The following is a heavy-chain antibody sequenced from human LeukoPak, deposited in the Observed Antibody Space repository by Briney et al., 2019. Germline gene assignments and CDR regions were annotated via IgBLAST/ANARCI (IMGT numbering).Heavy chain of an antibody. D-gene: IGHD3-16*01. CDR2: ISSSSSYI. CDR1: GFTFSSYG. CDR3: ARDPFSYYYGMDV. Sequence: GGSLRLSCAASGFTFSSYGMPWVRQAPGKGLEWVSSISSSSSYIYYADSVKGRFTISRDNAKNSLYLQMNSLRAEDTAVYYCARDPFSYYYGMDVWGQGTTVTVSS. J-gene: IGHJ6*02. V-gene: IGHV3-21*01.